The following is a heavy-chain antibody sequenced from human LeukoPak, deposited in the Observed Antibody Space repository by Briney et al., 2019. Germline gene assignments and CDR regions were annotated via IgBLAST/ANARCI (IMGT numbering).Heavy chain of an antibody. J-gene: IGHJ3*02. Sequence: ASVKVSCKASGYTFNTYGFSWVRQAPGQGLEWMGWITAYNANTKYAQKFQDRVTMTTDTSTSTAYMELRSLRSDDTAVYYCARELGLDAAFDIWGQGTMVTVSS. D-gene: IGHD3/OR15-3a*01. V-gene: IGHV1-18*01. CDR3: ARELGLDAAFDI. CDR1: GYTFNTYG. CDR2: ITAYNANT.